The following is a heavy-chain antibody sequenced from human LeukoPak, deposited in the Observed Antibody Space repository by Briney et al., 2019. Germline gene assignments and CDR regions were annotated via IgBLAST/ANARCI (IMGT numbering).Heavy chain of an antibody. V-gene: IGHV1-2*02. D-gene: IGHD4-17*01. Sequence: GASVKVSCKASGYTFTGYYMHWVRQAPGQGLEWMGWINPNSGDTNYAQEFQGRVTMTRDTSISTAYMELSRLRSDDTAVYYCARAVTTYYAMDVWGQGTTFTVSS. CDR2: INPNSGDT. CDR3: ARAVTTYYAMDV. J-gene: IGHJ6*02. CDR1: GYTFTGYY.